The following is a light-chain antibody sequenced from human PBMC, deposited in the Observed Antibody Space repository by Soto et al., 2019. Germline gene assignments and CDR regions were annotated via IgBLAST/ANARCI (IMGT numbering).Light chain of an antibody. CDR1: QSINRH. Sequence: IVLTQSPATLSLSPGERATLSCRASQSINRHLAWYRQKPGQAPRLHIYYASNSATGIPARFIGSASRTDITLAISSLEPEDFGVNYCQQRSNWPPLTFGGGTKVEIK. CDR3: QQRSNWPPLT. J-gene: IGKJ4*01. V-gene: IGKV3-11*01. CDR2: YAS.